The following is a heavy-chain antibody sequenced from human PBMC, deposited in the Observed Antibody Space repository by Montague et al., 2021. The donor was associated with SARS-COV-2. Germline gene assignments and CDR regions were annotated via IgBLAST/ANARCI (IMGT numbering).Heavy chain of an antibody. V-gene: IGHV4-30-2*01. CDR2: IYHSGST. Sequence: TLSLTCTVSGGSISSGGYSWSWVRQPPGKGLGWIGYIYHSGSTYYNPSLKSRVTISVDRSKNQFSLKLSSVTAADTAVYYCARVTPIPYYYDSSGYYDVWFDPWGQGTLVTVSS. D-gene: IGHD3-22*01. CDR1: GGSISSGGYS. CDR3: ARVTPIPYYYDSSGYYDVWFDP. J-gene: IGHJ5*02.